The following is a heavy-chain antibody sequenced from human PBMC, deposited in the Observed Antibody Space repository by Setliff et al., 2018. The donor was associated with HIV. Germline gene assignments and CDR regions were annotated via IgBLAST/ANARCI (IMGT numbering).Heavy chain of an antibody. Sequence: SVKVSCKAPGGTFSGYAFSWVRQAPGQGFEWMGGSIPVFGTVNYAQKFLGRATITADESTNTSYMELTSLRSEDTAVYFCARDSHCSGPSCYSGGQFLDYWGQGTLVTVSS. CDR2: SIPVFGTV. V-gene: IGHV1-69*13. CDR1: GGTFSGYA. CDR3: ARDSHCSGPSCYSGGQFLDY. D-gene: IGHD2-15*01. J-gene: IGHJ4*02.